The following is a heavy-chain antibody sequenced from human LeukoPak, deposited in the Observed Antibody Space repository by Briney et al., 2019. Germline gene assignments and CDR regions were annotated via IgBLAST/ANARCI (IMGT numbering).Heavy chain of an antibody. Sequence: GGSLRLSCAASGFXFSSYAISWVRQAPGKGLEWVSAISGSGGSTYYADSVKGRFTISRDNSKNTLYLQMNSLRAEDTAVYYCAKEDPSTYYYDSSGYSRNYYYYYGMDVWGQGTTVTVSS. J-gene: IGHJ6*02. D-gene: IGHD3-22*01. V-gene: IGHV3-23*01. CDR3: AKEDPSTYYYDSSGYSRNYYYYYGMDV. CDR2: ISGSGGST. CDR1: GFXFSSYA.